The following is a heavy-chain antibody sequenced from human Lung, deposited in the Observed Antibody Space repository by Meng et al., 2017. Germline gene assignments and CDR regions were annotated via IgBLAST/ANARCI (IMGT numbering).Heavy chain of an antibody. CDR3: VRRTYSSGWYFDY. Sequence: QVQLQTWGARLLKPSETLSLPCAVYGGSFSGYYWSWIRQPPGKGLEWIGEIIDSGSTNYNPSLKSRVTISVDTSKNQFSLRVTSVTAADRAVYYCVRRTYSSGWYFDYWGQGTLVTVSS. V-gene: IGHV4-34*02. CDR1: GGSFSGYY. J-gene: IGHJ4*02. CDR2: IIDSGST. D-gene: IGHD6-19*01.